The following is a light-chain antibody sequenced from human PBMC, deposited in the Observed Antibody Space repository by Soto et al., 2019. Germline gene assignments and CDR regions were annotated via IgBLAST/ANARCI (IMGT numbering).Light chain of an antibody. CDR3: HSYDSSLSAVV. CDR2: SNN. CDR1: SSNIGAGYD. J-gene: IGLJ3*02. Sequence: VVTQPPSVSGAPGQRVTISCTGTSSNIGAGYDVHWYQQLPGKAPTLLIYSNNDRPSGVPDRFSGSKSGTSASLAITGLQADDEADYYCHSYDSSLSAVVFGGGTKLTVL. V-gene: IGLV1-40*01.